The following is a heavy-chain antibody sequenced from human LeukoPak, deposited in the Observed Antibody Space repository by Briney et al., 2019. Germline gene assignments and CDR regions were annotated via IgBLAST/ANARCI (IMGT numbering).Heavy chain of an antibody. CDR3: ARDKQLAPYGMDV. D-gene: IGHD6-13*01. CDR2: INPNSGGT. V-gene: IGHV1-2*06. Sequence: ASVKVSCKASGYTFTCYYMHWVRQAPGQGLEWMGRINPNSGGTNYAQKFQGRVTMTRDTSISTAYMELSRLRSDDTAVYYCARDKQLAPYGMDVWGQGTTVTVSS. CDR1: GYTFTCYY. J-gene: IGHJ6*02.